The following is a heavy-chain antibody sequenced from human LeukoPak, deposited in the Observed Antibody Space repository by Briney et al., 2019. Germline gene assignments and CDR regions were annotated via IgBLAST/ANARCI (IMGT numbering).Heavy chain of an antibody. D-gene: IGHD5-12*01. CDR3: ARFPLWWLRNFDY. V-gene: IGHV4-34*01. Sequence: SETLSLTCAVYGGSFSGYYWSWIRQPPGKGLEWIGEINHSGSTNYNPSLKSRVTISVDTSKNQFSPKLSSVTAADTAVYYCARFPLWWLRNFDYWGQGTLVTVSS. J-gene: IGHJ4*02. CDR1: GGSFSGYY. CDR2: INHSGST.